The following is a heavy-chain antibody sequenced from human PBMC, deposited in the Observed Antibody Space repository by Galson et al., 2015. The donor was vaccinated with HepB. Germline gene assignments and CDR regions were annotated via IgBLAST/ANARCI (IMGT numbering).Heavy chain of an antibody. D-gene: IGHD3-22*01. CDR1: GLIFSNSV. V-gene: IGHV3-30*04. CDR2: ISAGDGRNT. J-gene: IGHJ4*02. CDR3: AREGFSSGHAGIFDC. Sequence: SLRLSCAASGLIFSNSVMHWVRQAPGKGLEWVALISAGDGRNTNYADSVRGRFTISRDNSKNEVFLQMNSLRAEDTAVYYCAREGFSSGHAGIFDCWGQGTLVTVSS.